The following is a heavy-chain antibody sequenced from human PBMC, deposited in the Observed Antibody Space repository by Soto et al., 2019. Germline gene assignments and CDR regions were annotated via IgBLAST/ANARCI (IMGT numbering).Heavy chain of an antibody. V-gene: IGHV1-2*04. Sequence: ASVKVSCKASGYTFTGYYMHWVRQAPGQGLEWMGWINPNSGGTNYAQKFQGWVTMTRDTSISTAYMELSRLRSDDTAVYYCARAGQTGTGQNDAFDIWGKGTMVTVSS. CDR1: GYTFTGYY. D-gene: IGHD3-9*01. CDR3: ARAGQTGTGQNDAFDI. CDR2: INPNSGGT. J-gene: IGHJ3*02.